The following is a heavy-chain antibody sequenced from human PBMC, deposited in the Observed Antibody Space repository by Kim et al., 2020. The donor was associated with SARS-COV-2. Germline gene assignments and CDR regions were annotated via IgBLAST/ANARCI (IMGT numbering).Heavy chain of an antibody. CDR2: ISSSGSTI. Sequence: GGSLRLSCAASGFTFSDYYMSWIRQAPGKGLEWGSYISSSGSTIYYADSVKGRFTISRDNAKNSLYLQMNSLRAEDTAVYYCARESSSGWPYYFDYWGQGTLVTVSS. V-gene: IGHV3-11*04. CDR1: GFTFSDYY. J-gene: IGHJ4*02. CDR3: ARESSSGWPYYFDY. D-gene: IGHD6-19*01.